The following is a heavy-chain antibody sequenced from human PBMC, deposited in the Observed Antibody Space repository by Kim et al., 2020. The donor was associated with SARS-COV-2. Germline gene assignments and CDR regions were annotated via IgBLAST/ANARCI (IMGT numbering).Heavy chain of an antibody. J-gene: IGHJ4*02. D-gene: IGHD1-26*01. Sequence: ADSVQGRFTISRDNAKSTVYLQMNSLRAEDTAVYYCARNHLISGSNAVAYWGQGTLVTVSS. CDR3: ARNHLISGSNAVAY. V-gene: IGHV3-74*01.